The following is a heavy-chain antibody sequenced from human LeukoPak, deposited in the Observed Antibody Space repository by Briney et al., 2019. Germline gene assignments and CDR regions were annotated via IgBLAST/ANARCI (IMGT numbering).Heavy chain of an antibody. CDR1: GFTVSSNY. D-gene: IGHD3-3*01. J-gene: IGHJ4*02. CDR2: IYSGGST. V-gene: IGHV3-53*05. Sequence: GGSLRLSCAASGFTVSSNYMSWVRQAPGKGLEWVSVIYSGGSTYYADSVKGRFTISRDNSKNTLYLQMNSLRAEDTAVYYCAKDRDYDFWSGYSRFGTFDYWGQGTLVTVSS. CDR3: AKDRDYDFWSGYSRFGTFDY.